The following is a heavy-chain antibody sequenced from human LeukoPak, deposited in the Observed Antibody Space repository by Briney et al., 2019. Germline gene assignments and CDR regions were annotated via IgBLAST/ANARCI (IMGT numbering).Heavy chain of an antibody. CDR2: IYYSGST. CDR3: ARRDGYFDY. D-gene: IGHD5-24*01. Sequence: SETLSLTCTVSGGSVSSYYWSWIRQPPGKGLEWIGYIYYSGSTNYNPSLKSRVTISVDTSKNQFSLKLSSVTAADTAVYYCARRDGYFDYWGQGTLVTVSS. V-gene: IGHV4-59*02. J-gene: IGHJ4*02. CDR1: GGSVSSYY.